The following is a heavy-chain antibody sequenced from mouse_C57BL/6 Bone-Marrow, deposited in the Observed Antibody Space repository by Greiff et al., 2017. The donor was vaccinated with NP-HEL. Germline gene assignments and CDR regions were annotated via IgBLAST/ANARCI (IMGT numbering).Heavy chain of an antibody. CDR3: ATYYYGISLDY. Sequence: QVQLQQSGPELVKPGASVKISCKASGYAFSSSWMNWVKQRPGKGLEWIGRIYPGDGDTNYNGKFKGKATLTADKSSSTAYMQLSSLTSEDSAVYFCATYYYGISLDYWGQGTTLTVSS. CDR1: GYAFSSSW. CDR2: IYPGDGDT. J-gene: IGHJ2*01. D-gene: IGHD1-1*01. V-gene: IGHV1-82*01.